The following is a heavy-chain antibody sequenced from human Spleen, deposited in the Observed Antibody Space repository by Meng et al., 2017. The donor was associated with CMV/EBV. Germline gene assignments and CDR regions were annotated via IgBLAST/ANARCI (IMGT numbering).Heavy chain of an antibody. CDR2: IYHSGST. V-gene: IGHV4-4*02. D-gene: IGHD2-8*01. J-gene: IGHJ4*02. CDR3: QGYCTNGVCYTIGFDY. Sequence: QGQLQQWGAGLLKPSGTLSLTCAVSGGSISSSNWWSWVRQPPGKGLEWIGEIYHSGSTNYNPSLKSRVTISVDKSKNQFSLKLSSVTAADTAVYYCQGYCTNGVCYTIGFDYWGQGTLVTVSS. CDR1: GGSISSSNW.